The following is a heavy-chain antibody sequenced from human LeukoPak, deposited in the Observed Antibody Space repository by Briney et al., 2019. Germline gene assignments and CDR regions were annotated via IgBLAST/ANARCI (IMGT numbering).Heavy chain of an antibody. CDR3: ARRYSSSWYDDAFDI. J-gene: IGHJ3*02. CDR2: IKQDGSEK. D-gene: IGHD6-13*01. Sequence: GGSLRLSCAASGSTFSSYWMSWVRQAPGKGLEWVANIKQDGSEKYYVDSVKGRFTISRDNAKNSLYLQMNSLRAEDTAVYYCARRYSSSWYDDAFDIWGQGTMVTVSS. CDR1: GSTFSSYW. V-gene: IGHV3-7*01.